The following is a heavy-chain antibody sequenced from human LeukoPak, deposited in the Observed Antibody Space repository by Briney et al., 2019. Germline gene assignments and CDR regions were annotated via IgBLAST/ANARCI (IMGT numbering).Heavy chain of an antibody. CDR1: GGSISSSSYY. CDR3: ARRADWFDP. V-gene: IGHV4-61*05. J-gene: IGHJ5*02. CDR2: AYYTGNT. Sequence: TASETLSLTCTVSGGSISSSSYYWGWIRQPPGKGLEWVGNAYYTGNTNYNPSLKSRVTISIDTSKNEFSLKSSSVTAADTAVYYCARRADWFDPWGQGTLVTVSS.